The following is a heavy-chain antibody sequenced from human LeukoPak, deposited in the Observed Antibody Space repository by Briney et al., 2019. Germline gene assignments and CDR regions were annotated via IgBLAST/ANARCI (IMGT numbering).Heavy chain of an antibody. CDR1: GGSISSNNW. CDR3: ARGDGLIAARDPP. D-gene: IGHD6-6*01. CDR2: IYHSGST. V-gene: IGHV4-4*02. J-gene: IGHJ5*02. Sequence: SETLSLTCAVSGGSISSNNWWRLGRQPPGRGLEWGGEIYHSGSTKYNPSLGRRVTISVDRSKNQFSLKLSSVTAAYTGVYYCARGDGLIAARDPPWGQGTLVTVSS.